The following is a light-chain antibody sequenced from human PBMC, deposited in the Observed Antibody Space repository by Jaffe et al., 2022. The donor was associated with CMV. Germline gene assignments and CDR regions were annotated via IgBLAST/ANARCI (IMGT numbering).Light chain of an antibody. CDR1: QDISNY. Sequence: DIQMTQSPSSLSASVGDRVTITCQASQDISNYLNWYQQKPGRAPKLLIYDASNLETGVPSKFSGSGSGTDFTFTISSLQPEDFATYYCQQYDSLPITFGQGTRLDIK. V-gene: IGKV1-33*01. CDR3: QQYDSLPIT. J-gene: IGKJ5*01. CDR2: DAS.